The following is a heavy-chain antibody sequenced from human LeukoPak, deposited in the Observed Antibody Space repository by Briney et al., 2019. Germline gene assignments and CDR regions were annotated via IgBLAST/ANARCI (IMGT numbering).Heavy chain of an antibody. J-gene: IGHJ6*03. CDR3: ARDSTTVTTEDHYYYYYMDV. D-gene: IGHD4-17*01. CDR2: VYSSGST. V-gene: IGHV4-4*07. CDR1: GGSISSYY. Sequence: PSETLSLTCSVSGGSISSYYWSWIRQPAGKGLEWIGRVYSSGSTKYNPSLKSRVTMSVDTSKSHFSLKLSSVTAADTAVYYCARDSTTVTTEDHYYYYYMDVWGIGTTVTVSS.